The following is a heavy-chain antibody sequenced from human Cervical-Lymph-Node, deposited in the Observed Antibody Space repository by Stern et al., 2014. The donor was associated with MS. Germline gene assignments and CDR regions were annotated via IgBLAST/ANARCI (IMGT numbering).Heavy chain of an antibody. D-gene: IGHD2-21*02. J-gene: IGHJ4*02. Sequence: EVHLVESGAEVKKPGESLKISCKGSGYSFTSYWIGWGRQMPGKGLEWMGTIYPGDSDTRYSPSFQGQVTISADKSISTAYLQWSSLKASDTAMYYCARRPVVTATSPYDYWGQGTLVTVSS. V-gene: IGHV5-51*01. CDR2: IYPGDSDT. CDR3: ARRPVVTATSPYDY. CDR1: GYSFTSYW.